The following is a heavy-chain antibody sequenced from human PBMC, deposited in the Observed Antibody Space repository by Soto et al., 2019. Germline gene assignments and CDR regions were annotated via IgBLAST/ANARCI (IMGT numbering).Heavy chain of an antibody. CDR3: ARDLGYCTNGVCYDYYYGMDV. Sequence: GASVKVSCKASGGTFSSYAISWVRQAPGQGLEWMGGIIPIFGTANYAQKFQGRVTITADESTSTAYMELSSLRSEDTAVYYCARDLGYCTNGVCYDYYYGMDVWGQGTTVTVSS. V-gene: IGHV1-69*13. J-gene: IGHJ6*02. CDR2: IIPIFGTA. D-gene: IGHD2-8*01. CDR1: GGTFSSYA.